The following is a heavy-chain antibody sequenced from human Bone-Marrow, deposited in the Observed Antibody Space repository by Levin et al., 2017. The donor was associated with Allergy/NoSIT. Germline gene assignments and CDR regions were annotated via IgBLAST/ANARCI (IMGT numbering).Heavy chain of an antibody. Sequence: SCAASGLTFSHAWMTWVRQAPGKGLEWVGRIKSETDGGTTDYGAPVKGRFTISRDDSKDTLYLQMNSLKTEDTAVYYCTTVNPGYSTTWYGFGDFWGQGTLVTVSS. CDR1: GLTFSHAW. CDR2: IKSETDGGTT. J-gene: IGHJ4*02. V-gene: IGHV3-15*01. CDR3: TTVNPGYSTTWYGFGDF. D-gene: IGHD6-13*01.